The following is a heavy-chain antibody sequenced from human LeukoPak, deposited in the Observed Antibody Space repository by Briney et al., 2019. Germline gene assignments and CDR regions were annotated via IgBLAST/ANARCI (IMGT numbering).Heavy chain of an antibody. D-gene: IGHD3/OR15-3a*01. V-gene: IGHV4-59*01. Sequence: SETLPHTCTVSGDSISSYYWSWIRQPPGKGLEWMGYINYSGNTNYNPSLKSRVTIAVDTSKNPFSLRLTSVTAADTAVYSCAREGPQDCLYFDWWDQGTLVTVSS. CDR3: AREGPQDCLYFDW. CDR2: INYSGNT. CDR1: GDSISSYY. J-gene: IGHJ4*02.